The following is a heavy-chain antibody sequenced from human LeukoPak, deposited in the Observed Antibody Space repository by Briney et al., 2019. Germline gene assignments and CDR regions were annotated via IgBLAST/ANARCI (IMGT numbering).Heavy chain of an antibody. CDR1: GGTFSSYA. V-gene: IGHV1-69*13. D-gene: IGHD3-22*01. Sequence: ASVKVSCKASGGTFSSYAISWVRQAPGQGLEWMGGIIPIFSTANYAQKFQGRVTITADESTSTAYMELSSLRSEDTAVYYCARDHDSGPNWFDPWGQGTLVTVSS. CDR3: ARDHDSGPNWFDP. CDR2: IIPIFSTA. J-gene: IGHJ5*02.